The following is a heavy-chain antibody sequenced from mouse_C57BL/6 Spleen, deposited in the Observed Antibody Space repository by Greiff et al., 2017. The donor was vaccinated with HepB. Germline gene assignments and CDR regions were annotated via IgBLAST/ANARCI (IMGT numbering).Heavy chain of an antibody. CDR1: GYTFTSYW. CDR2: IDPSDSYT. J-gene: IGHJ2*01. CDR3: ARGGYYYGSSYDY. V-gene: IGHV1-50*01. Sequence: VQLQQPGAELVKPGASVKLSCKASGYTFTSYWMQWVKQRPGQGLEWIGEIDPSDSYTNYNQKFKGKATLTVDTSSSTAYMQLSSLTSEDSAVYYCARGGYYYGSSYDYWGKGTTLTVSS. D-gene: IGHD1-1*01.